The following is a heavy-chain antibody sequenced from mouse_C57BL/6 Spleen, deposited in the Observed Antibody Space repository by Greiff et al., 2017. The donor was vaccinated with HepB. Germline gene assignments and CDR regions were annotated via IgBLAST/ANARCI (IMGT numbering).Heavy chain of an antibody. Sequence: VQLQQPGAELVMPGASVKLSCKASGYTFTSYWMHWVKQRPGQGLEWIGEIDPSDSYTNYNQKFKGKSTLTVDKSSSTAYMQLSSLTSEDSAVYYCARGDSSGYVIAYWGQGTLVTVSA. D-gene: IGHD3-2*02. V-gene: IGHV1-69*01. CDR2: IDPSDSYT. CDR3: ARGDSSGYVIAY. J-gene: IGHJ3*01. CDR1: GYTFTSYW.